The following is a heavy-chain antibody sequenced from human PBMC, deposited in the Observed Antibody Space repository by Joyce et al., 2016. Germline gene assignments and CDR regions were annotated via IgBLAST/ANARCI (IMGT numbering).Heavy chain of an antibody. D-gene: IGHD6-13*01. V-gene: IGHV3-48*02. CDR3: ASGDGSSWFHS. CDR2: IGSSSSPI. Sequence: EVQLVESGGGLVQPGGSLRLSCAADGFSFSDENMNWVRQAPGKGLEWLAYIGSSSSPIFYADSVKGRFTVSRDNAKNSLYLQMNSLRDEDTAVYYCASGDGSSWFHSWGQGTLVTVSS. CDR1: GFSFSDEN. J-gene: IGHJ5*01.